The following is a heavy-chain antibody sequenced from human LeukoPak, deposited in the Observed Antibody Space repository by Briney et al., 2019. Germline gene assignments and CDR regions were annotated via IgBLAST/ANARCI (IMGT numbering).Heavy chain of an antibody. D-gene: IGHD3-22*01. V-gene: IGHV4-39*07. CDR3: ARDVYYDSSGYYSSSHNYYYYYMDV. CDR1: GASVSSQNYY. CDR2: IHHTDGT. J-gene: IGHJ6*03. Sequence: SETLSLTCTVSGASVSSQNYYWGWVRQPPGKGLEWIVSIHHTDGTYHNPSLKSRVTISVDTSKNQFSLKLSSVTAADTAVYYCARDVYYDSSGYYSSSHNYYYYYMDVWGKGTTVTVSS.